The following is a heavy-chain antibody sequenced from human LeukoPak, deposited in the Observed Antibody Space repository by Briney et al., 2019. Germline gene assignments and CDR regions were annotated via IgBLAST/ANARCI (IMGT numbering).Heavy chain of an antibody. CDR2: MYKDGSEK. V-gene: IGHV3-7*03. Sequence: TGSSLRLSCAASGFILSNHWMTWVRQAPGKGPEWVANMYKDGSEKYYVDSVEGRFTISRDTAKNSLYLQMNNLRAEDTALYYCARNNDMDVWGQGTTVIVSS. CDR3: ARNNDMDV. D-gene: IGHD1/OR15-1a*01. CDR1: GFILSNHW. J-gene: IGHJ6*02.